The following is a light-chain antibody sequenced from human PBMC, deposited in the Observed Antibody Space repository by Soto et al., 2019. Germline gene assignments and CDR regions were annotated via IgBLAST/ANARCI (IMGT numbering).Light chain of an antibody. V-gene: IGKV1-33*01. J-gene: IGKJ3*01. CDR1: QDISNY. Sequence: DIQMTQSPSSLSASVGDRVTITCQASQDISNYLNWYQQKSGKAPKLLIYDASNLETGVPSRFRGSGSGTDFTITISSLQPEDIATYYCQQYDDLPFTFGPGTKVDIK. CDR3: QQYDDLPFT. CDR2: DAS.